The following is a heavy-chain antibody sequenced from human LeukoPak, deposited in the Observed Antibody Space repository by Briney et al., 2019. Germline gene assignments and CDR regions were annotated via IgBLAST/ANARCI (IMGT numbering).Heavy chain of an antibody. CDR1: GYTFTSFN. CDR3: ARDPYSSSVNWFDP. CDR2: INAGNGNT. Sequence: ASVRVSCKASGYTFTSFNIHWVRQAPGQRLEWMGWINAGNGNTKYSQKFQGRVTITRDTSATTAYMELSGLKSEDTAVYYCARDPYSSSVNWFDPWGQGTLSPSPQ. J-gene: IGHJ5*02. V-gene: IGHV1-3*01. D-gene: IGHD6-6*01.